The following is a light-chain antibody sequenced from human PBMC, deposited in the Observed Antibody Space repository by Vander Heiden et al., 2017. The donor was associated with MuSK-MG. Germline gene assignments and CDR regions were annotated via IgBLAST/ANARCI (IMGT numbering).Light chain of an antibody. CDR1: QDISNY. V-gene: IGKV1-33*01. Sequence: DIQMTQSPSSLSASVGDTVTITCHASQDISNYLNCYQQKPGKAPKLLIYDASKSETGVPSRFSGSGSGTDFTITISSLQPEDVATYYCQQDDNLPLTFGQGTQMEIK. J-gene: IGKJ5*01. CDR3: QQDDNLPLT. CDR2: DAS.